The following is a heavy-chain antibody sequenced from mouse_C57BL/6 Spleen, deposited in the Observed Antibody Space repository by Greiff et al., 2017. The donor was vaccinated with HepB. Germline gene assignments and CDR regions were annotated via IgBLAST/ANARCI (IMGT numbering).Heavy chain of an antibody. CDR3: ARAPYDYDDYFDY. CDR2: ISYDGSN. J-gene: IGHJ2*01. CDR1: GYSITSGYY. D-gene: IGHD2-4*01. Sequence: ESGPGLVKPSQSLSLTCSVTGYSITSGYYWNWIRQFPGNKLEWMGYISYDGSNNYNPSLKNRISITRDTSKNQFFLKLNSVTTEDTATYYCARAPYDYDDYFDYWGQGTTLTVSS. V-gene: IGHV3-6*01.